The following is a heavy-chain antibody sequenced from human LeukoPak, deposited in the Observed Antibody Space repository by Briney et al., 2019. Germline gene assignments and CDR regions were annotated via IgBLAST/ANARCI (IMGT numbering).Heavy chain of an antibody. CDR2: ISYDGTKK. V-gene: IGHV3-30*03. CDR3: ARESEIRFLEWLFVFDY. CDR1: GFTFSDYN. J-gene: IGHJ4*02. D-gene: IGHD3-3*01. Sequence: PGGSLRLSCVVSGFTFSDYNMHWVRQAPGKGLEWVTIISYDGTKKYYADSVKGRFTISRDNSKNSLYLQMNSLRAEDTAVYYCARESEIRFLEWLFVFDYWGQGTLVTVSS.